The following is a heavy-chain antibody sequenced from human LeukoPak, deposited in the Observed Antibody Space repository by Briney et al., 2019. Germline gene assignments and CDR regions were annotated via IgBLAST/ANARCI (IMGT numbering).Heavy chain of an antibody. CDR3: AREREGSGDFDY. D-gene: IGHD3-10*01. CDR2: IYHSGST. Sequence: PSETLSLTCAVSGGSISSSNWWSWVRQPPGKGLEWIGEIYHSGSTNYNPSLKSRVTISVDKSKNQFSLRLSSVTAADTAVYYCAREREGSGDFDYWGQGTLVTVSS. V-gene: IGHV4-4*02. J-gene: IGHJ4*02. CDR1: GGSISSSNW.